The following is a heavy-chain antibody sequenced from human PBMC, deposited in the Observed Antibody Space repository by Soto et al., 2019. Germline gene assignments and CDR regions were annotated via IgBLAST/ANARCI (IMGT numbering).Heavy chain of an antibody. CDR1: GFTFSSYS. Sequence: GGSLRLSCAASGFTFSSYSMNWVRQAPGKGLEWVSYISSSSSTIYYADSVKGRFTISRDNAKNSLYLQMNSLRDEDTAVYYCARGGFRWELPNDAFDIWGQGTMVTVSS. V-gene: IGHV3-48*02. CDR2: ISSSSSTI. CDR3: ARGGFRWELPNDAFDI. J-gene: IGHJ3*02. D-gene: IGHD1-26*01.